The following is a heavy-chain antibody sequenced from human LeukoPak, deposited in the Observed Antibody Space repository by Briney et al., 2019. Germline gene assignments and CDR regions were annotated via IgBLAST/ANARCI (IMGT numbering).Heavy chain of an antibody. CDR3: ARGYHYYYMDV. J-gene: IGHJ6*03. V-gene: IGHV3-48*03. CDR2: VNTGAGAK. CDR1: GFTLSSYE. Sequence: GGSLRLSCAASGFTLSSYEMSWVRQAPGKGLEWVAYVNTGAGAKYYADSLKGRFTISRDNTKNSLYLQMNSLRAEDTAVYYCARGYHYYYMDVWGKGTTVTISS.